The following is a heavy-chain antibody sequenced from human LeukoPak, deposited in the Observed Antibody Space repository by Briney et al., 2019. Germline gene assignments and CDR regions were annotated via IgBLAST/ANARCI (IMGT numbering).Heavy chain of an antibody. CDR3: ATDLSVGDYLWFDP. Sequence: ASVKVSCKVSGYTLTELSMHWVRQAPGKGLEWMGGFDPEDGETIYAQKFQGRVTMTEDTCTDTAYMELSSLRSEDTAVYYCATDLSVGDYLWFDPWGQGTLVTVSS. CDR1: GYTLTELS. J-gene: IGHJ5*02. D-gene: IGHD4-17*01. V-gene: IGHV1-24*01. CDR2: FDPEDGET.